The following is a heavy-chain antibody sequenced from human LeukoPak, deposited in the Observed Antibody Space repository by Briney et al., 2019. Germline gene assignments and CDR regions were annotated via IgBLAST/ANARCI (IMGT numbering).Heavy chain of an antibody. D-gene: IGHD6-13*01. J-gene: IGHJ4*02. V-gene: IGHV4-39*07. Sequence: KTSETLSLTCTVSGGSISSSSYYWGWIRQPPRKGLEWIGSIYYSGSTYYNPSLKSRVTISVDTSKNQFSLQLSSVTAADTAVYYCARGESPTGYSSSWYPDYWGQGTLVTVSS. CDR1: GGSISSSSYY. CDR3: ARGESPTGYSSSWYPDY. CDR2: IYYSGST.